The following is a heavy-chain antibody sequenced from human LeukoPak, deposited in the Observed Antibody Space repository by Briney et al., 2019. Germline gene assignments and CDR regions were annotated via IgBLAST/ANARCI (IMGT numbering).Heavy chain of an antibody. D-gene: IGHD3-10*01. CDR3: ARGDTVGGLVDY. V-gene: IGHV3-21*01. CDR1: GFTFSSYS. CDR2: ISSSSSYI. Sequence: MSGGSLRLSCAASGFTFSSYSMNWVRQAPGKGLEWVSSISSSSSYIYYADSVKGRFTISRDNAKNSLYLQMNSLRAEDTAVYYCARGDTVGGLVDYWGQGTLVTVSS. J-gene: IGHJ4*02.